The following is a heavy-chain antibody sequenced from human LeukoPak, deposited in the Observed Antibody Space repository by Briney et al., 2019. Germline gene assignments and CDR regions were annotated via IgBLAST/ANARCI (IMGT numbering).Heavy chain of an antibody. V-gene: IGHV4-59*01. CDR3: ARMGWSSGYYLVDY. Sequence: SETLSLTCTISGGSISSYYWSWIRQPPGKGLEWIGYIYYTGSTNHNPSLKSRVTISVDTSKNQFSLKLSSVTAADTAVYYCARMGWSSGYYLVDYWGQGTLVTVSS. CDR2: IYYTGST. CDR1: GGSISSYY. D-gene: IGHD3-22*01. J-gene: IGHJ4*02.